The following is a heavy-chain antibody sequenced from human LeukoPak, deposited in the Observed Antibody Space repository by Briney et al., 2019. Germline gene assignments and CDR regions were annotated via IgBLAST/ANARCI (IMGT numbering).Heavy chain of an antibody. Sequence: ASVKVSCKASGGTFSSYAISWVRQAPGQGLEWMGGIIPIFGTANYAQKFQGRVTITADESTSTAYMELSSLKASDTAMYYCARHSSGYNYLDSWGQGTLVTVSS. CDR1: GGTFSSYA. D-gene: IGHD5-24*01. CDR2: IIPIFGTA. V-gene: IGHV1-69*01. J-gene: IGHJ4*02. CDR3: ARHSSGYNYLDS.